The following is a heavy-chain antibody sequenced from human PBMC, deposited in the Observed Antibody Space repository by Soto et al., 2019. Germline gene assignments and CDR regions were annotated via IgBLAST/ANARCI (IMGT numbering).Heavy chain of an antibody. V-gene: IGHV3-23*01. CDR3: AKDISAYSSGWFVIYGMDV. CDR2: ISGSGGST. Sequence: GGSLRLSCAASVFTFSSYAMSWLRQAPGKGLEWVSAISGSGGSTYYADSVKGRFTISRDNSKNTLYLQMNSLRAEDTAVYYCAKDISAYSSGWFVIYGMDVWGQGTTVTVSS. CDR1: VFTFSSYA. D-gene: IGHD6-19*01. J-gene: IGHJ6*02.